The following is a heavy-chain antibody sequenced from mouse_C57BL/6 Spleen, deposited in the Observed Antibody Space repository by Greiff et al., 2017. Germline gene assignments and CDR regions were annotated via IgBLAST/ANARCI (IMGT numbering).Heavy chain of an antibody. CDR1: GYTFTSYW. J-gene: IGHJ3*01. V-gene: IGHV1-64*01. D-gene: IGHD1-1*01. Sequence: QVQLQQPGAELVKPGASVKLSCKASGYTFTSYWMHWLKQRPGQGLEWIGMIHPNSGSTNYNEKFKSKATLTVDKSSSTAYMQLSSLTSEDSAVYYCARSSTVVAPGFAYWGQGTLVTVSA. CDR2: IHPNSGST. CDR3: ARSSTVVAPGFAY.